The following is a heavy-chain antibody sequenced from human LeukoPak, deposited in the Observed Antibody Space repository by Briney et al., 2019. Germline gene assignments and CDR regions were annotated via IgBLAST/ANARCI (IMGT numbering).Heavy chain of an antibody. CDR1: GGSFSGYY. D-gene: IGHD3-10*01. CDR2: INHSGST. Sequence: SETLSLTCAVYGGSFSGYYWSWIRQPPGKGLEWIGEINHSGSTNYNPSLKSRVTISVDTSKNQFSLKLSSVTAADTAVYYCARGRSITMVRGRSNWFDPWGQGTLVTVPS. CDR3: ARGRSITMVRGRSNWFDP. J-gene: IGHJ5*02. V-gene: IGHV4-34*01.